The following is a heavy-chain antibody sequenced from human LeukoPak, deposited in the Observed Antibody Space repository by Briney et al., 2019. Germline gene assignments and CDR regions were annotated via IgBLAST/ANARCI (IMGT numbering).Heavy chain of an antibody. Sequence: PGGSLRLSCAASGFTFSSYGMHWVRQAPGKGLEWVALIRYDGSNKYYADSVKGRFTISRDNSKNTLYLQMNSLRAEDTAVYYCAKVYYYGSGSYLGFDYWGQGTLVTVSS. V-gene: IGHV3-30*02. D-gene: IGHD3-10*01. CDR2: IRYDGSNK. CDR3: AKVYYYGSGSYLGFDY. J-gene: IGHJ4*02. CDR1: GFTFSSYG.